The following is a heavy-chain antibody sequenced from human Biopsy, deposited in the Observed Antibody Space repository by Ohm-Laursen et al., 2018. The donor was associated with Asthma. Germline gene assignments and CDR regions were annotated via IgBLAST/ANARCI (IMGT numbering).Heavy chain of an antibody. Sequence: ASVKVSCKISGYSLTDLSMHWVRQAPGQGLEWMGGHDHEEGGTVNAWRFQGRVTMTEDTSTDTACMELSILSSDDTAVYYCASDFPKDYVRYNFQFWGQGTLVTVSS. J-gene: IGHJ4*02. CDR1: GYSLTDLS. CDR2: HDHEEGGT. V-gene: IGHV1-24*01. CDR3: ASDFPKDYVRYNFQF. D-gene: IGHD4-17*01.